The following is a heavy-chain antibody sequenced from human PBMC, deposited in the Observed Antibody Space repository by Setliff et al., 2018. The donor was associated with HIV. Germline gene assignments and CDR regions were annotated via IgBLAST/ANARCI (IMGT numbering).Heavy chain of an antibody. D-gene: IGHD3-10*01. V-gene: IGHV4-39*01. CDR2: IFNDGRT. Sequence: SETLSLTCTVSGGFISSSSYYWGWIRQPPGKGLEWIGSIFNDGRTYYNPSLKSRITIPMDTSTNQFSLKMSSVTAADTAVYFCARHFPSISLFFGDPGPFDRWGQGALVTVSS. CDR3: ARHFPSISLFFGDPGPFDR. CDR1: GGFISSSSYY. J-gene: IGHJ4*02.